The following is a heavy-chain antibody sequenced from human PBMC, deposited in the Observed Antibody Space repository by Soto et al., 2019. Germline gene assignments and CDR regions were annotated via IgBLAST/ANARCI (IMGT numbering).Heavy chain of an antibody. CDR3: ARGPHYDILTGYIWFDP. CDR2: IYPGDSDT. Sequence: LGESLKISCKGSGYSFTSYWIGWVRQMPGKGLEWMGIIYPGDSDTRYSPSFQGQVTISADKSISTAYLQWSSLKASDTAMYYCARGPHYDILTGYIWFDPWGQGDLVTVSS. V-gene: IGHV5-51*01. J-gene: IGHJ5*02. CDR1: GYSFTSYW. D-gene: IGHD3-9*01.